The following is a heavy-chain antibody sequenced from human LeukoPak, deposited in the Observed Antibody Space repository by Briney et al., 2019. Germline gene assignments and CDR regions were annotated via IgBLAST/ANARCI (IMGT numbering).Heavy chain of an antibody. D-gene: IGHD2-2*01. Sequence: GGSLRLSCAASGFTFSRYEMNWVRQAPGKGLEWVSAISGSGGSTYYADSVKGRFTISRDNSKNTLYLQMNSLRAEDTAVYYCAREKTHYQLLSHYYSNYMDVWGKGTTVTISS. CDR2: ISGSGGST. CDR3: AREKTHYQLLSHYYSNYMDV. V-gene: IGHV3-23*01. CDR1: GFTFSRYE. J-gene: IGHJ6*03.